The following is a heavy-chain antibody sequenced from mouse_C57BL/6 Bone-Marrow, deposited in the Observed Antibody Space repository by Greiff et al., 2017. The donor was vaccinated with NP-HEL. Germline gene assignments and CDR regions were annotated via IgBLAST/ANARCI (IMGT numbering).Heavy chain of an antibody. D-gene: IGHD2-1*01. CDR1: GYTFTSYW. Sequence: QVQLKESGAELAKPGASVKLSCKASGYTFTSYWMHWVKQRPGQGLEWIGYINPSSGYTKYNQKFKDKATLTADKSSSTAYMQLSSLTYEDSAVYYCARIYYGKGYAMDYWGQGTSVTVSS. CDR3: ARIYYGKGYAMDY. J-gene: IGHJ4*01. V-gene: IGHV1-7*01. CDR2: INPSSGYT.